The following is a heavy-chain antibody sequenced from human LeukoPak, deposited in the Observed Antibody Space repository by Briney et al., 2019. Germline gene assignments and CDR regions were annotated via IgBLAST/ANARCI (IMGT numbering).Heavy chain of an antibody. CDR2: ISYDGSNK. CDR1: GFTFSSYA. Sequence: GGSLRLSCAASGFTFSSYAMHWVRQAPGKGLEWVAVISYDGSNKYYADSVKGRFTVSRDNSKNTLYLQMNSLRAEDTAVYYCAKAPLVEMATIGWFDPWGQGTLVTVSS. J-gene: IGHJ5*02. V-gene: IGHV3-30*04. D-gene: IGHD5-24*01. CDR3: AKAPLVEMATIGWFDP.